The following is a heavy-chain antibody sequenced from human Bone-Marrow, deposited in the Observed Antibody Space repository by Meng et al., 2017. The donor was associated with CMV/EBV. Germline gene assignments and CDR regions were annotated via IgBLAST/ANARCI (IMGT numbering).Heavy chain of an antibody. CDR2: IYPGDSDT. D-gene: IGHD3-22*01. V-gene: IGHV5-51*01. Sequence: GESLKISCKGSGYSFTTYWIAWVRQMPGKGLEWMGIIYPGDSDTRYSPSFQGQVTISADKSITTAYLQWSSLKASDTAMYYCARSLRYSDSSGFYYGTYYFDYWGQGHLVNVSS. CDR3: ARSLRYSDSSGFYYGTYYFDY. CDR1: GYSFTTYW. J-gene: IGHJ4*02.